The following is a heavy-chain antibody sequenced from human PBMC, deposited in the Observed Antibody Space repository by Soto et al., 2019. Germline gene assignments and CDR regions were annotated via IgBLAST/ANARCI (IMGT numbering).Heavy chain of an antibody. CDR3: ARGGEVGAGQYYLDDS. V-gene: IGHV3-74*01. CDR1: GFTFSSNW. CDR2: MNPDGSTR. Sequence: EVQLVESGGDLVQPGGSLRLSCEASGFTFSSNWMHWVRQGPGKGLVWVSRMNPDGSTRGYADSVKGRFTISRDNARNTVFLRMRSLRAEDTAVYYCARGGEVGAGQYYLDDSWGQGTLVTVSS. D-gene: IGHD2-21*01. J-gene: IGHJ4*02.